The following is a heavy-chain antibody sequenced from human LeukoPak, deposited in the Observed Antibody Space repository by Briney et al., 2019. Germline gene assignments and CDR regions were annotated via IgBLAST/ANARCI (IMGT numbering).Heavy chain of an antibody. Sequence: GGSLRLSCTASGFTFSNYAMRWVRQAPGKGLEWVSAICGSDSSTYYADSVKGRFTISRDNSKNTLYLQMNSLRVEDTAMYCCAKGRGYCTGGSCYTDYWGQGAPVTVSS. CDR1: GFTFSNYA. D-gene: IGHD2-15*01. V-gene: IGHV3-23*01. J-gene: IGHJ4*02. CDR2: ICGSDSST. CDR3: AKGRGYCTGGSCYTDY.